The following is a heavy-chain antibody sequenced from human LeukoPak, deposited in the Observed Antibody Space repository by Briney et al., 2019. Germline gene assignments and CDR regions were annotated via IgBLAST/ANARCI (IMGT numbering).Heavy chain of an antibody. CDR1: GFTFSSYS. D-gene: IGHD1-26*01. J-gene: IGHJ3*02. V-gene: IGHV3-21*01. CDR2: ISSSSSYI. Sequence: GGSLRLSCAASGFTFSSYSMNWVRQAPGKGLEWVSSISSSSSYIYYADSVKGRFTISRDNAKNSLYLQMNSLRAEDTAVYYCAREARGGSYYGAFDIWGQGTMVTVSP. CDR3: AREARGGSYYGAFDI.